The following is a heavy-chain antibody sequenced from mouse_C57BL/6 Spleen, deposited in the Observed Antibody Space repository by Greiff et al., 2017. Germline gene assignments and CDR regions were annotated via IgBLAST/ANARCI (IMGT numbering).Heavy chain of an antibody. Sequence: VQLQQSGAELVRPGTSVKVSCKASGYAFTNYLIEWVKQRPGQGLEWIGVINPGSGSTNYNEKFKGKATLTADQSSSTAYMQLSSLTSEDSAVYFCARWDSSYIFDYWGQGTTLTVSS. CDR2: INPGSGST. D-gene: IGHD1-1*01. J-gene: IGHJ2*01. V-gene: IGHV1-54*01. CDR3: ARWDSSYIFDY. CDR1: GYAFTNYL.